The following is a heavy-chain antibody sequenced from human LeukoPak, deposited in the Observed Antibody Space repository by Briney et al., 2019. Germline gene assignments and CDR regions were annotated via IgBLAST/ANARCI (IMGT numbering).Heavy chain of an antibody. CDR2: IYYRGAT. Sequence: KPSETLSLTCTVTGGFLDTHYWAWIRQPPGKGLEFLGYIYYRGATNYSPSLRSRVSISIDTSKNQFSLKLNSVTAADTAVYYCARTRIIAVGALDYWGQGALVTVSS. D-gene: IGHD3-3*02. CDR3: ARTRIIAVGALDY. CDR1: GGFLDTHY. V-gene: IGHV4-59*11. J-gene: IGHJ4*02.